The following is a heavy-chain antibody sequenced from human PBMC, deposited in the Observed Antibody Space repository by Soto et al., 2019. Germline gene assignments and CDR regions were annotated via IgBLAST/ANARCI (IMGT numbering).Heavy chain of an antibody. CDR2: INPNSGGT. CDR3: ARDPTYYYDSSGYYYPHY. Sequence: GASVKVSCKASGYTFTGYYMHWVRQAPGQGLEWMGWINPNSGGTNYAQKFQGRVTMTRDTSISTAYMELSRLRSGDTAVYYCARDPTYYYDSSGYYYPHYWGQGTLVTVSS. V-gene: IGHV1-2*02. D-gene: IGHD3-22*01. J-gene: IGHJ4*02. CDR1: GYTFTGYY.